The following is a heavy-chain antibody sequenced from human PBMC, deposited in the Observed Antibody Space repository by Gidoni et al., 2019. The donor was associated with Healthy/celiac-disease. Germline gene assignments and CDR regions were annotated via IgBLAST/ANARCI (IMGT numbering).Heavy chain of an antibody. J-gene: IGHJ4*02. CDR2: ISWDGGST. CDR1: GFTFDDYT. CDR3: AKGHYDFWSGYYGFDY. Sequence: CPASGFTFDDYTMHWVRQAPGKGLEWVSLISWDGGSTYYADSVKGRFTISRDNSKNSLYLQMNSLRTEDTALYYCAKGHYDFWSGYYGFDYWGQGTLVTVSS. D-gene: IGHD3-3*01. V-gene: IGHV3-43*01.